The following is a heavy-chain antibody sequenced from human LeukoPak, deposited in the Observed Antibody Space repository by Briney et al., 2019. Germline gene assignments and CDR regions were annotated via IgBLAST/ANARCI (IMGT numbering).Heavy chain of an antibody. CDR1: GFTFSSYW. Sequence: GGSLRLSCAASGFTFSSYWMSWLRQAPGKGLEWVANIKQDGSEKYYVDSVKGRFTISRDNAKNSLYLQMNSLRAEDTALYYCARELPAGPRGYYYYMDVWGKGTTVTVSS. CDR3: ARELPAGPRGYYYYMDV. CDR2: IKQDGSEK. J-gene: IGHJ6*03. D-gene: IGHD2-2*01. V-gene: IGHV3-7*03.